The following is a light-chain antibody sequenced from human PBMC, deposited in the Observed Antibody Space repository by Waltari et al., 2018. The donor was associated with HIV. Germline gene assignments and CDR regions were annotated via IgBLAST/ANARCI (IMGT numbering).Light chain of an antibody. Sequence: QSVLTQPPSASGTPGQRVTISCSGSSSNIGINAVNWYQQFPGTAPNLRIDSNNQRPAGVPDRFSGSKSGTSASRAIIGLQSEDEADYYCAAWDDSLNGLVFGTGTKVTVL. J-gene: IGLJ1*01. CDR1: SSNIGINA. V-gene: IGLV1-44*01. CDR2: SNN. CDR3: AAWDDSLNGLV.